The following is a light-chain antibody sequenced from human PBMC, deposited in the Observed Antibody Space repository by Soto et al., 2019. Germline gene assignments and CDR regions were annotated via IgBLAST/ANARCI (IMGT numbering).Light chain of an antibody. V-gene: IGKV3-11*01. J-gene: IGKJ4*01. CDR1: QSVSSY. CDR2: DAS. CDR3: QQRSNWLLT. Sequence: EIVLTQSPATLSLSPGERATLSCRASQSVSSYLAWYQQKPGQAPRLLIYDASNRATGIPARFSGSGSGTDFTPTISSLEPEDFAVYYCQQRSNWLLTSGGGTKVEIK.